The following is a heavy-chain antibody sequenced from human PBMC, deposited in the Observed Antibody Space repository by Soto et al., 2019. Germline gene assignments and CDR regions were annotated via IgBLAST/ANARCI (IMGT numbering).Heavy chain of an antibody. Sequence: GGSLRLSCVASGLTVSSNFMTWVRQAPGKGLEWVSVLYGGGSKDYADSVKGRFTISRDNSKNTLFLQMNSLTADDTAVYYCARLEGGAVSYYFDYWGQGSLVTVSS. V-gene: IGHV3-66*04. CDR2: LYGGGSK. J-gene: IGHJ4*02. CDR1: GLTVSSNF. CDR3: ARLEGGAVSYYFDY. D-gene: IGHD1-26*01.